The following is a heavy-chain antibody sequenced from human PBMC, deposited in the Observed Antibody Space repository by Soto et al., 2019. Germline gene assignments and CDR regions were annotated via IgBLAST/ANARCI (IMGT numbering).Heavy chain of an antibody. V-gene: IGHV4-30-4*01. CDR1: GGSISRGDSY. Sequence: QVQLQESGPGLVKPSQTLSLTCTGSGGSISRGDSYWSWIRQPPGKGLEWIGYIYYSGSTYYNPSLKSRVTISVDTSKSRFSLKLSSVTAADTAVYYCARSTDSSGPTDYWGQGTLDTVSS. J-gene: IGHJ4*02. CDR3: ARSTDSSGPTDY. D-gene: IGHD3-22*01. CDR2: IYYSGST.